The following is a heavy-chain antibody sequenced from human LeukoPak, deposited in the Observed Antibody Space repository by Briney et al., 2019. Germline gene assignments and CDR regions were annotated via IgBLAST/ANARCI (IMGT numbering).Heavy chain of an antibody. V-gene: IGHV1-18*01. CDR1: GYTFTSYG. CDR2: ISAYNGNT. CDR3: AGILRLWFGEYYFDY. D-gene: IGHD3-10*01. J-gene: IGHJ4*02. Sequence: ASVKVSCKASGYTFTSYGISWVRQAPGQGLEWMGWISAYNGNTNYAQKVQGRVTMTTDTSTSTAYMELRSLRSDDTAVYYCAGILRLWFGEYYFDYWGQGTLVTVSS.